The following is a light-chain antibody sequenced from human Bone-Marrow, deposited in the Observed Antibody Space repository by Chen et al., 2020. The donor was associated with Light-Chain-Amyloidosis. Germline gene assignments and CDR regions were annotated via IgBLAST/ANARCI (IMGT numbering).Light chain of an antibody. CDR3: QVWDRSSDRPV. CDR2: DDS. J-gene: IGLJ3*02. V-gene: IGLV3-21*02. Sequence: SYVLTQPPSVSVAPGQTATNACGGNNIGSTSVHWYQQTPGQAPPLVVYDDSDRPSGIPERLSGSNSGNTATLTISRVEAGDEADYYCQVWDRSSDRPVFGGGTKLTVL. CDR1: NIGSTS.